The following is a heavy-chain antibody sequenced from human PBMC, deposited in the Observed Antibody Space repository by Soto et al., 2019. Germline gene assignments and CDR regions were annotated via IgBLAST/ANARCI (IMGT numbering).Heavy chain of an antibody. CDR1: GFTFSTYT. CDR3: ADVGRTYVNSFPY. J-gene: IGHJ4*02. V-gene: IGHV3-23*01. D-gene: IGHD3-16*01. CDR2: ISGSGSST. Sequence: EVQLLQSGGGLVQLGGSLRLSCAASGFTFSTYTMSWVRQAPGKGLEWVSSISGSGSSTDYADSVKGRFTISRDNSKNTVYLQMNSLRPEDTAIYYCADVGRTYVNSFPYWGQGTLVTVS.